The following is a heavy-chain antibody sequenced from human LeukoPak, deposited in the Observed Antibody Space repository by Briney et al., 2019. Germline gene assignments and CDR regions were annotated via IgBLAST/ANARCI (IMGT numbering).Heavy chain of an antibody. D-gene: IGHD4-17*01. J-gene: IGHJ2*01. CDR1: GFTFSSYG. Sequence: QPGGSLRLSCAASGFTFSSYGMHWVRQAPGKGLEWVAVISYDGSNKYYADSVKGRFTISRDNSKNTLYLQMNSLRAEDTAVYYCAKPTYWYFDLWGRGTLVTVSS. V-gene: IGHV3-30*18. CDR2: ISYDGSNK. CDR3: AKPTYWYFDL.